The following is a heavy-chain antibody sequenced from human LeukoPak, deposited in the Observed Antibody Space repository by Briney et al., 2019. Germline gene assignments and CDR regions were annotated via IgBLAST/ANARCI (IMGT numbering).Heavy chain of an antibody. J-gene: IGHJ4*02. D-gene: IGHD3-3*01. CDR3: TTDMYDFWSGYKFDY. CDR2: IKSKTDGGTT. Sequence: GGSLRLSCAASGFTFSNAWMRWVRQAPGKGLEWVGRIKSKTDGGTTDYAAPVKGRFTISRDDSKNTLYLQMNSLKTEDTAVYYCTTDMYDFWSGYKFDYWGQGTLVTVSS. V-gene: IGHV3-15*01. CDR1: GFTFSNAW.